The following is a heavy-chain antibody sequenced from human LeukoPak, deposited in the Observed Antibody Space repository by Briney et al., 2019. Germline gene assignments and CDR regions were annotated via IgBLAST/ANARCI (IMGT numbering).Heavy chain of an antibody. CDR1: GFTFSSYG. V-gene: IGHV3-30*18. D-gene: IGHD2-2*01. Sequence: GGSLRLSCAASGFTFSSYGMHWVRQAPGKGLEWVAVISYDGSNKYYADSVKGRFTISRDNSKNTEYLQMNSLRAEDTAVYYCAKDIVVVPAPVGYFDLWGRGTLVTVSS. CDR2: ISYDGSNK. CDR3: AKDIVVVPAPVGYFDL. J-gene: IGHJ2*01.